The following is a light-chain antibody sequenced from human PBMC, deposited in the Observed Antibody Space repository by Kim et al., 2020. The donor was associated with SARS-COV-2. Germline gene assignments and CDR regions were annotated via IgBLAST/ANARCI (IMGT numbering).Light chain of an antibody. J-gene: IGKJ2*01. CDR2: AAS. CDR1: QSISNY. Sequence: SVGDKVTITCRASQSISNYLNWYQQKPGKAPKLLIYAASSLQSGVPSRFSGSGSGTDFTLTISSLQPEDFATYYCQQSYSTPRGYTFGQGTKLEI. V-gene: IGKV1-39*01. CDR3: QQSYSTPRGYT.